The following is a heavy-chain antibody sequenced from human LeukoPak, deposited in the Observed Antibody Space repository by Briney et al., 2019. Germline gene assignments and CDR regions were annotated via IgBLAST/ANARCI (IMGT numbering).Heavy chain of an antibody. D-gene: IGHD3-10*01. CDR3: ASYASGSYLFDD. V-gene: IGHV7-4-1*02. CDR2: INTNTGNP. J-gene: IGHJ4*02. Sequence: ASVKVSCKASGFTFTTYGMNWVRQAPGQGLEWMGWINTNTGNPTYAQGFTGRFVFSLDTFLSTAYLQISSLEAEDTALYYCASYASGSYLFDDWGQGTLVTVSS. CDR1: GFTFTTYG.